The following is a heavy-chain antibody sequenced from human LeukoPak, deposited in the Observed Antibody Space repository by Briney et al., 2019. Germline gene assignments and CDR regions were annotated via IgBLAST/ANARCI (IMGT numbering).Heavy chain of an antibody. CDR2: INHSGST. D-gene: IGHD6-19*01. J-gene: IGHJ5*02. CDR3: ARGTRAVAGTRILNWFDP. V-gene: IGHV4-34*01. CDR1: GGSFSGYY. Sequence: SETLSLTCAVYGGSFSGYYWSWIRQPPGKGLEWIGEINHSGSTNYNPSLKSRVTISVDTSKNQFSLKLSSVTAADTAVYYCARGTRAVAGTRILNWFDPWGQGTLVTVSS.